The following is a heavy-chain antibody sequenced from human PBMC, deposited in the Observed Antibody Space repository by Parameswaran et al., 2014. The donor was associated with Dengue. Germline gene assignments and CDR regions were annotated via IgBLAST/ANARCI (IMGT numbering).Heavy chain of an antibody. CDR3: AKAWWSSSSAYQDY. V-gene: IGHV3-23*01. Sequence: RWIRQPPGKGLEWVSAISGSGGSTYYADSVKGRFTISRDNSKNTLYLQMNSLRAEDTAVYYCAKAWWSSSSAYQDYWGQGTLVTVSS. J-gene: IGHJ4*02. CDR2: ISGSGGST. D-gene: IGHD6-6*01.